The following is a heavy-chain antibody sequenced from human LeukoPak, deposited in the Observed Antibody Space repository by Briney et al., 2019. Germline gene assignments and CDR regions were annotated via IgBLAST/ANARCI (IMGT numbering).Heavy chain of an antibody. CDR1: GYTFTSYD. Sequence: ASVKVSCKASGYTFTSYDINWVRQATGQGLEWMGWMNPNSGNTGYAQKFQGRVTMTTDTSTSTAYMELRSLRSDDTAVYYCARDKEGATYFDYWGQGTLVTVSS. D-gene: IGHD1-26*01. CDR2: MNPNSGNT. V-gene: IGHV1-8*01. J-gene: IGHJ4*02. CDR3: ARDKEGATYFDY.